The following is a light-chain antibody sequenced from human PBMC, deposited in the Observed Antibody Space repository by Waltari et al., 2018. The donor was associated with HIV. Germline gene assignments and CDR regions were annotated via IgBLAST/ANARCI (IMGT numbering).Light chain of an antibody. CDR1: ISDVGIYNR. V-gene: IGLV2-18*02. CDR3: CSYTIANTFV. CDR2: EVT. J-gene: IGLJ1*01. Sequence: QSALTQPPSVSGSPGQSVTISCPGTISDVGIYNRVSWYQQSPGTAPKLIIFEVTKRPSGVPDRFSGSKSDNTASLTISGLQAEDEADYYCCSYTIANTFVFGTGTMVTVL.